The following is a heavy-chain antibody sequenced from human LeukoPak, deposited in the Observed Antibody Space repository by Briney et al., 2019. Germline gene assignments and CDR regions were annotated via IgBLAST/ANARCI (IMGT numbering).Heavy chain of an antibody. J-gene: IGHJ6*03. CDR3: ARGLFHYYYMDV. CDR2: IIPIFGTA. Sequence: ASVKVSCKASGGTFSSYAISWVRQAPGQGPEWMGGIIPIFGTANYAQKFQGRVTITADKSTSTAYMELSSLRSEDTAVYYCARGLFHYYYMDVWGKGTTVTISS. D-gene: IGHD2-21*01. CDR1: GGTFSSYA. V-gene: IGHV1-69*06.